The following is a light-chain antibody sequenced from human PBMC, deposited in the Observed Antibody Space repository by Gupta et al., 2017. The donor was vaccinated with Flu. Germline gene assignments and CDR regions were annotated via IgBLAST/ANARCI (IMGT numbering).Light chain of an antibody. J-gene: IGKJ5*01. CDR2: DAS. CDR1: QSISSY. Sequence: EIVLTQSPATLSLSPGERATLSRRASQSISSYLAWYQQKPGQAPRLLIYDASNRATGIPARFSGSGSGTDFTLTISSLETEDFAVYYCQQRSNWFFGQGTRLEIK. CDR3: QQRSNWF. V-gene: IGKV3-11*01.